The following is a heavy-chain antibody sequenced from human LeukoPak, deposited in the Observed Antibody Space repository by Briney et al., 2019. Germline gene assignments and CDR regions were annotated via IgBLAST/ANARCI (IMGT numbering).Heavy chain of an antibody. D-gene: IGHD6-6*01. V-gene: IGHV3-7*01. Sequence: PGGSLRLSCAASGLTFSIHWMNWVRQAPGKGLECVANINQDGSDKYYVDSVKGRFTISRDNAKNSLYLQMNSLRAEDTAVYYCARNARLVDYWGQGTLVTVSS. CDR2: INQDGSDK. J-gene: IGHJ4*02. CDR3: ARNARLVDY. CDR1: GLTFSIHW.